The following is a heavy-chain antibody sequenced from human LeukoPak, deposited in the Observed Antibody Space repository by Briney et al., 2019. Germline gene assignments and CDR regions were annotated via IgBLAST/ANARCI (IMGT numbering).Heavy chain of an antibody. V-gene: IGHV3-30*02. CDR2: IRYDGSNK. J-gene: IGHJ6*02. D-gene: IGHD2-2*01. CDR1: GFTFSSYG. Sequence: PGGSLRLSCAASGFTFSSYGMHWVRQAPGKGLEWVAFIRYDGSNKYYADSVKGRFTISRDNSKNTLYLQMNSLRAEDTAVYYCAKEGPRGYCSSTSCATYYYYGMDVWGQGTTVTVSS. CDR3: AKEGPRGYCSSTSCATYYYYGMDV.